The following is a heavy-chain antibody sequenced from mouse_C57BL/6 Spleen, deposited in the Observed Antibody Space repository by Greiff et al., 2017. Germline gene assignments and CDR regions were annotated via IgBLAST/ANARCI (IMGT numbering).Heavy chain of an antibody. V-gene: IGHV1-69*01. CDR2: IDPSDSYT. Sequence: QVQLQQPGAELVMPGASVKLSCKASGYTFTSYWMHWVKQRPGQGLEWIGEIDPSDSYTNYNQKFKGKSTLTVDKSSSTAYMQLSSLTSEDSAVYYCAGIYYYGSSADYFDYWGQGTTLTVSS. CDR3: AGIYYYGSSADYFDY. CDR1: GYTFTSYW. J-gene: IGHJ2*01. D-gene: IGHD1-1*01.